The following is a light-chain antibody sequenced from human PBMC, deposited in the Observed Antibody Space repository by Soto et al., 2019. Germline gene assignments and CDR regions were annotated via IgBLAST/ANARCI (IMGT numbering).Light chain of an antibody. V-gene: IGLV2-8*01. CDR3: TSYAGGNNV. J-gene: IGLJ1*01. Sequence: QSALTQPPSASGSPGKSVTISCTGTSSDVGGYNYVSWYQQNPGKVPKLMIYEVNKRPSGVPDRFSGSKSGNTASLTVSGLQAEDEADYYCTSYAGGNNVFGTGTKLTVL. CDR2: EVN. CDR1: SSDVGGYNY.